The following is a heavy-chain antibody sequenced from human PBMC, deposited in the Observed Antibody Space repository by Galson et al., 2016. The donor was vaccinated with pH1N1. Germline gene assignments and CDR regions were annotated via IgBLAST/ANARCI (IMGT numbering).Heavy chain of an antibody. D-gene: IGHD2-8*02. CDR2: IYWDDDK. CDR1: GFSLSTSGVG. Sequence: PALVKPTQTLTPTCTFSGFSLSTSGVGVGWIRQPPGKALEWPALIYWDDDKRYSHSLKSRLTIPKDTTKNQVVLTMTNMDPVDTATHYCAHSSQDCTGGVCYWGFDYWGQGTLVTVSS. CDR3: AHSSQDCTGGVCYWGFDY. V-gene: IGHV2-5*02. J-gene: IGHJ4*02.